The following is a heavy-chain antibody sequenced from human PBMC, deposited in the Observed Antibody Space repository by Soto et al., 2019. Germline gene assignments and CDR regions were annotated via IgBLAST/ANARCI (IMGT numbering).Heavy chain of an antibody. CDR1: GGSISSGGYS. CDR2: IYHSGST. CDR3: ASAPHS. Sequence: QLQLQESGSGLVKPSQTLSLTCAVSGGSISSGGYSWSWIRQPPGKGLEWIGYIYHSGSTYYNPSLQRRSTTSGDRSKYQFALKLGSVTAAPTAPDYCASAPHSWAPGTLVTVSS. V-gene: IGHV4-30-2*01. J-gene: IGHJ4*02.